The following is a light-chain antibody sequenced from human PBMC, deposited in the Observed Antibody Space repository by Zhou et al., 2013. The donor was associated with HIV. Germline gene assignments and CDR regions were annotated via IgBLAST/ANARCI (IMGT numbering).Light chain of an antibody. Sequence: QSALTQPASVSGSPGQSITISCTGTTSDVGGYNYVSWYQQHPGKAPKVMIYDVNERPSGVSNRFSGSKSGNTASLTISGLQAEDEADYYCSSYTSSSTYVVFGGGTKLTVL. CDR3: SSYTSSSTYVV. CDR2: DVN. J-gene: IGLJ2*01. CDR1: TSDVGGYNY. V-gene: IGLV2-14*03.